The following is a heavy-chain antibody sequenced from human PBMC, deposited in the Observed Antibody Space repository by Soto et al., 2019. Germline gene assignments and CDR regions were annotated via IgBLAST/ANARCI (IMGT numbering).Heavy chain of an antibody. CDR2: IYYDGNT. J-gene: IGHJ4*02. V-gene: IGHV4-39*01. Sequence: SETPSLTCTVSGGSITSSSHYWGWIRQPPGKGLECIGNIYYDGNTDYNPSPKSRVTISLDTSKNRFSLWLNSATAADTAVYYCARASITPRLFMYPFDDWGQGARVTVS. CDR1: GGSITSSSHY. D-gene: IGHD3-10*01. CDR3: ARASITPRLFMYPFDD.